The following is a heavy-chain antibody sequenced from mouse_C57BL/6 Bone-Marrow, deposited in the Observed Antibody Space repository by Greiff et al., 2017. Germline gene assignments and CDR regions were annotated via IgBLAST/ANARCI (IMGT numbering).Heavy chain of an antibody. V-gene: IGHV1-55*01. D-gene: IGHD2-2*01. CDR2: IYPGSGST. CDR3: ARSGRYYVYTFDY. Sequence: VQLQQPGAELVKPGASVKMSCKASGYTFTSYWITWVKQRPGQGLEWIGDIYPGSGSTNYNEKFKSKATLTVDTSSSTAYMQLRSLTSDDAAVYYCARSGRYYVYTFDYWGQGTTLTVSS. J-gene: IGHJ2*01. CDR1: GYTFTSYW.